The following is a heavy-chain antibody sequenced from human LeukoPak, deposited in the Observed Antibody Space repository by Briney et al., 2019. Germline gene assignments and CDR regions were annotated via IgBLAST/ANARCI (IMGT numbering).Heavy chain of an antibody. D-gene: IGHD2-15*01. CDR2: IYYSGST. CDR1: GGSISSYY. Sequence: SETLSLTCTVSGGSISSYYWSWIRQPPGKGLEWIGYIYYSGSTNYNPSLKSRVAISVDTSKNQFSLKLSSVTAADTAVYYCAREVVSAALSRYYFDYWGQGTLVTVSS. V-gene: IGHV4-59*01. CDR3: AREVVSAALSRYYFDY. J-gene: IGHJ4*02.